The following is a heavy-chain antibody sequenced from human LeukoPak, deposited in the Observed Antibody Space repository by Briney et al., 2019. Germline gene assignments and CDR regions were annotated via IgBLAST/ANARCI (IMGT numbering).Heavy chain of an antibody. J-gene: IGHJ4*02. D-gene: IGHD3-3*01. CDR3: ARGRPITIFGVVIIAGYFNY. V-gene: IGHV4-39*01. Sequence: SETLSLTCTVSGGSISSRSYYWGWVRQPPGKGLEWIGTIYHSGSTYYNPSLKSRLIISVDTSKNQFSLKLSSVTAADTAVCYCARGRPITIFGVVIIAGYFNYWGQGTLVTVSS. CDR2: IYHSGST. CDR1: GGSISSRSYY.